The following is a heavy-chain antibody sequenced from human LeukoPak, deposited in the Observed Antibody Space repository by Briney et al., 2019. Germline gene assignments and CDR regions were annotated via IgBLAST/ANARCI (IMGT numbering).Heavy chain of an antibody. Sequence: GRSLRLSCAAAGFTFSSYGMHWVRQAPGKGLKGVAVIWYDGSNKYYADSVKGRFTISRDNYKNMLYLQMNSLRAEDTAVYYCARDSSGYDILTGYPNYYYYGMDVWGKGTTVTVSS. D-gene: IGHD3-9*01. CDR3: ARDSSGYDILTGYPNYYYYGMDV. CDR2: IWYDGSNK. CDR1: GFTFSSYG. J-gene: IGHJ6*04. V-gene: IGHV3-33*01.